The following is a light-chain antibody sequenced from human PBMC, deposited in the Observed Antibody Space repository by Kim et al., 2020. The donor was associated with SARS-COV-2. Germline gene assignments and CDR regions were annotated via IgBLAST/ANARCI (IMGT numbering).Light chain of an antibody. CDR3: CSYAGSYVV. J-gene: IGLJ2*01. CDR1: SSNVGGYNY. CDR2: DVT. Sequence: PGHSVARSCTGTSSNVGGYNYISWYQEHPGKAPKRMIYDVTKRPSGVPDRFSGSKSGNTASLTISGLQAEDEADYYCCSYAGSYVVFGGGTQLTVL. V-gene: IGLV2-11*01.